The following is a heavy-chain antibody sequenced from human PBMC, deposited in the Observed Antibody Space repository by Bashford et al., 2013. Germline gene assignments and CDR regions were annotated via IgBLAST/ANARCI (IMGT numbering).Heavy chain of an antibody. Sequence: ASVKVSCEASGYTFTYYYIHWVRQSPGHGLEWMGWINPHSGDTTFAPKFQGRVAMTRDTSVTTLYMELRSLTSDDSAIYYCARGSLTNEVFDIWGQGTVVTVSS. D-gene: IGHD1-14*01. CDR2: INPHSGDT. CDR3: ARGSLTNEVFDI. CDR1: GYTFTYYY. J-gene: IGHJ3*02. V-gene: IGHV1-2*02.